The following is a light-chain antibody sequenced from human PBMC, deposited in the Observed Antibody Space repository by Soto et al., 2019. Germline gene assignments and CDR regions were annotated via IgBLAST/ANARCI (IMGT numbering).Light chain of an antibody. V-gene: IGLV2-14*02. CDR2: EGT. CDR3: GSYAGTKNFVV. J-gene: IGLJ2*01. Sequence: QSALTQPASVSGSPGQSITISCTGTSSDVGTYNLVSWFQQHPGKAPKLILYEGTKRPSGVPDRFSGSKSGNTASLTVSGLQAEDEADYFCGSYAGTKNFVVFGGGTKLTVL. CDR1: SSDVGTYNL.